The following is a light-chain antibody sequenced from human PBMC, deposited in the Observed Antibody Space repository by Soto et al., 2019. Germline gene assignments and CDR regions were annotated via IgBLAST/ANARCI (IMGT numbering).Light chain of an antibody. CDR2: GNS. V-gene: IGLV1-40*01. J-gene: IGLJ1*01. CDR1: SSNIGAGYD. CDR3: QSYDSSLSAYV. Sequence: QSVLTQPPSVSGAPGQRVTISYTGSSSNIGAGYDVHWYQQFPGTAPKVLIYGNSNRPSGVPDRFSGSKSGTSASLAITGLQAEDEADYYCQSYDSSLSAYVFGTGTKLTVL.